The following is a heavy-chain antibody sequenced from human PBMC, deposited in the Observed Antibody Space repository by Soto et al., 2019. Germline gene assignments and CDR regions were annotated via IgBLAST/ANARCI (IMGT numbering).Heavy chain of an antibody. CDR3: AREGLTGTIGLYYYYGMDV. CDR2: IYYSGST. D-gene: IGHD1-7*01. V-gene: IGHV4-59*01. CDR1: GGSISSYY. Sequence: QVQLQESGPGLVKPSETLSLTCTVSGGSISSYYWSWIRQPPGKGLEWIGYIYYSGSTNYNPSLKSRGTLSVDTSKNQFSLKLSSVTAADTAVYYCAREGLTGTIGLYYYYGMDVWGQGTTVTVSS. J-gene: IGHJ6*02.